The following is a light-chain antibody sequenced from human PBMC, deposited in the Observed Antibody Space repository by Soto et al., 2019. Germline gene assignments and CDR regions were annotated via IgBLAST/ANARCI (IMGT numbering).Light chain of an antibody. CDR3: LQHNTSPYT. V-gene: IGKV1-17*01. Sequence: DIQMTQSPSSLSASVGDRVTITCRASQGITNDLGWYQQKPGEGPKRLIYAASRLQSGVPSRFSGTGSGTEFTLTISSLQPEDFATYYCLQHNTSPYTFGQGTKLEIK. CDR1: QGITND. CDR2: AAS. J-gene: IGKJ2*01.